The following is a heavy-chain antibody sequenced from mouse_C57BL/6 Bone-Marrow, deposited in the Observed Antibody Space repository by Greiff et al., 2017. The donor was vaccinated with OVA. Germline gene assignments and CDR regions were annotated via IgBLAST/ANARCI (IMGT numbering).Heavy chain of an antibody. CDR3: ARRGGLRRPFDY. CDR1: GYTFTSYW. CDR2: IDPSDSYT. D-gene: IGHD2-4*01. V-gene: IGHV1-59*01. Sequence: QVHVKQSGAELVRPGTSVKLSCKASGYTFTSYWMHWVKQRPGQGLEWIGVIDPSDSYTNYNQKFKGKATLTVDTSSSTAYMQLSSLTSEDSAVYYCARRGGLRRPFDYWGQGTTLTVSS. J-gene: IGHJ2*01.